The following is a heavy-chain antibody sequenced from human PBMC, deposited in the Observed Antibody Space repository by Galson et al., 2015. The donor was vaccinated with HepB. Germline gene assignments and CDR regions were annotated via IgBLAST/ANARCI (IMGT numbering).Heavy chain of an antibody. Sequence: SLRLSCAASGFTFSSYAMSWVRQAPGKGLEWVSAISGSGGSTYYADSVKGRFTISRDNSKNTLYLQMNSLRAEDTAVYYCAKVPASLRFLERFDPWGQGTLVTVSS. J-gene: IGHJ5*02. CDR2: ISGSGGST. CDR3: AKVPASLRFLERFDP. V-gene: IGHV3-23*01. CDR1: GFTFSSYA. D-gene: IGHD3-3*01.